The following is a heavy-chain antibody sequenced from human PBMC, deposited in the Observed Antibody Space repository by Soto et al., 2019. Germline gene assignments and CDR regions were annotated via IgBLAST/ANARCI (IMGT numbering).Heavy chain of an antibody. CDR3: ARSSDSSYSWFDP. CDR2: IIPIFGTA. CDR1: GGTFSSYA. D-gene: IGHD6-6*01. Sequence: SVKVSCKASGGTFSSYAISWVRQAPGQGLEWMGGIIPIFGTANYAQKFQGRVTITADKSTSTAYMELSSLRSEDTAVYYCARSSDSSYSWFDPWGQGTLVTVSS. V-gene: IGHV1-69*06. J-gene: IGHJ5*02.